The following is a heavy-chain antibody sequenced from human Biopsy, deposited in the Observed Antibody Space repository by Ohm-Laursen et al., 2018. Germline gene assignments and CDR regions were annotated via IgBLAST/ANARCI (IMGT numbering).Heavy chain of an antibody. J-gene: IGHJ4*02. V-gene: IGHV4-59*08. CDR3: AAYYYDSSGYFYAFHY. Sequence: TLSLTCTVSGDSVTKYFWSWTRQPLGKGLEWIGYVSYSGNTKYNPSLKSRVIISADTSKNQFSLKLSSVTAADTAMYYCAAYYYDSSGYFYAFHYWGQGTLVTVSS. CDR1: GDSVTKYF. CDR2: VSYSGNT. D-gene: IGHD3-22*01.